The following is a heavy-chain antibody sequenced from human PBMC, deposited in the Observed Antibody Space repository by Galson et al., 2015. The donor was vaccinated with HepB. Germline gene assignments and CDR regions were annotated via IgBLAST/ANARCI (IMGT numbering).Heavy chain of an antibody. D-gene: IGHD2-21*02. CDR3: ARAKPDCGGDCYDFDY. CDR1: GYTFTSYA. V-gene: IGHV1-3*01. J-gene: IGHJ4*02. Sequence: SVKVSCKASGYTFTSYAMHWVRQAPGQRLEWMGWINAGNGNTKYSQKFQGRVTITRDTSASTAYMELSSLRSEDTAVYYCARAKPDCGGDCYDFDYWGQGTLVTVSS. CDR2: INAGNGNT.